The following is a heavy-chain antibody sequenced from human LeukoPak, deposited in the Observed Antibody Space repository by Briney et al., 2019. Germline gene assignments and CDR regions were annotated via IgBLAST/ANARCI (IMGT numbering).Heavy chain of an antibody. J-gene: IGHJ4*02. CDR2: ISAYNGNA. Sequence: ASVKVSCKASGYTFTSYGISWVRQAPGQGLEWMGWISAYNGNANYAQKLQGRVTMTTDTSTSTAYMELRSLRSDDTAVYYCARSGDILTGYYKYYFDYWGQGTLVTVSS. CDR1: GYTFTSYG. D-gene: IGHD3-9*01. CDR3: ARSGDILTGYYKYYFDY. V-gene: IGHV1-18*01.